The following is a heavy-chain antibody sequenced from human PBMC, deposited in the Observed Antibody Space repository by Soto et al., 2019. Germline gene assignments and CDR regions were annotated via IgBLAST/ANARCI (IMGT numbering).Heavy chain of an antibody. CDR1: GYIFTGYY. D-gene: IGHD2-2*01. CDR2: ISYDGSNK. J-gene: IGHJ6*04. V-gene: IGHV3-30-3*01. CDR3: ARNAVPAALHSSYYGRDV. Sequence: SCKASGYIFTGYYMHWVRQAPGKGLEWVAVISYDGSNKHYADSVKGRFTISRDNSKNTLYLQINSLRAEDTAVYYCARNAVPAALHSSYYGRDVWGEGTKVTVSS.